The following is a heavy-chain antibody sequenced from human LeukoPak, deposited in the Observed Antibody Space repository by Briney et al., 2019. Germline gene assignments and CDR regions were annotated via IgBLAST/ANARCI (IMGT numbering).Heavy chain of an antibody. V-gene: IGHV3-23*01. D-gene: IGHD2-2*01. CDR2: ISSSGGIP. J-gene: IGHJ4*02. CDR1: GFTFSTYA. CDR3: AKDQALSLSSSRALDY. Sequence: GGSLRLSCVASGFTFSTYALSWVRQAPGKGLEWVSAISSSGGIPYYADSVNGRFTISRDNSKNTLYLQMNSLRAEDTALYYCAKDQALSLSSSRALDYWGQGTLVTVSS.